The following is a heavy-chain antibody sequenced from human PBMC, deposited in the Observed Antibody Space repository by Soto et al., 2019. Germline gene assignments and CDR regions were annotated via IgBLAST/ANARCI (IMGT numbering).Heavy chain of an antibody. J-gene: IGHJ5*02. CDR1: GGSISSYY. Sequence: QVQLQESGPGLVKPSETLSLTCTVSGGSISSYYWSWIRQPPGKGLEWIGYIYSRGRTNYNPSRKCRVTISVDTSKNQCSLKLSSLPGADTAAYYWAREGSGFDHWGQGTLVTVSS. D-gene: IGHD6-19*01. CDR3: AREGSGFDH. V-gene: IGHV4-59*01. CDR2: IYSRGRT.